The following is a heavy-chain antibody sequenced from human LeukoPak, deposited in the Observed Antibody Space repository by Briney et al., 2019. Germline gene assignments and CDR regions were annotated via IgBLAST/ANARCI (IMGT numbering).Heavy chain of an antibody. Sequence: PGRSLRLSCAASGFTFSSFVMHWVRQAPGKGLEWVAVISKDGSDKYYVDSVKGRFAISRGNARNTLYLQMNSLRAEDTAVYFCAKESCTMTNCLGDWGQGTLVTVSS. CDR1: GFTFSSFV. V-gene: IGHV3-30*18. CDR3: AKESCTMTNCLGD. CDR2: ISKDGSDK. D-gene: IGHD2-8*01. J-gene: IGHJ4*02.